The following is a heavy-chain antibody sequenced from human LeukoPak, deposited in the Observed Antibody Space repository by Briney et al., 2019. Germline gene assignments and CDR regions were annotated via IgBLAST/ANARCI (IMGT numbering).Heavy chain of an antibody. CDR3: AKDISAGTTHYFDY. V-gene: IGHV3-23*01. J-gene: IGHJ4*02. D-gene: IGHD1-7*01. CDR1: GFTFSSYG. CDR2: ISGSGGST. Sequence: PGGSLRLSCAASGFTFSSYGMSWVRQAPGKGLEWVSAISGSGGSTYYADSVKGRFTISRDNAKNPLYLQMNSLRAEDMALYYCAKDISAGTTHYFDYWGQGTLVTVSS.